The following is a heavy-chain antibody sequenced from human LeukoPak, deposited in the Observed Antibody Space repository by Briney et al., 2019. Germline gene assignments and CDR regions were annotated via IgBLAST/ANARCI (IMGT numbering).Heavy chain of an antibody. CDR1: GFTFSSYS. CDR2: ISSSSSYI. Sequence: GGSLRLSCAASGFTFSSYSMNWVRQAPGKGLEWVSSISSSSSYIYYADSVKGRFTISRDNAKNSLYLQMHRLITEDTAVYYCARDKGGNSGDAFDIWGQGTMVTVSS. D-gene: IGHD4-23*01. V-gene: IGHV3-21*01. J-gene: IGHJ3*02. CDR3: ARDKGGNSGDAFDI.